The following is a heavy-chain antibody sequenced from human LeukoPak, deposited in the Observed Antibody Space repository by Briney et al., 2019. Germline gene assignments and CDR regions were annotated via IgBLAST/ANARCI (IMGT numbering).Heavy chain of an antibody. V-gene: IGHV3-23*01. Sequence: PGGYLRRSCAAAGFTFSSYAMSWVRQAPGKGLEWVSAISGSGGSTYYADSVKGRFTISRDNSKNTLYLQMNSLRAEDTAVYYCAKDMLVVVVAATGYFDYWGQGTLVTVSS. D-gene: IGHD2-15*01. J-gene: IGHJ4*02. CDR3: AKDMLVVVVAATGYFDY. CDR1: GFTFSSYA. CDR2: ISGSGGST.